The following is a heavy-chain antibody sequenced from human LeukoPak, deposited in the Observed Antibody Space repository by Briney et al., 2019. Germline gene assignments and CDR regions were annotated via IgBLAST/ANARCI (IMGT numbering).Heavy chain of an antibody. CDR1: GFTFISYA. CDR3: AKAPYSGSPYYFDD. V-gene: IGHV3-30*18. CDR2: ISYDGTSK. D-gene: IGHD1-26*01. J-gene: IGHJ4*02. Sequence: GGSLRLSWAASGFTFISYAMHWVRQAPGKGLEWVAVISYDGTSKSSADSVQGRFTISRANPKNTLYCQMNSLRAEDTAGYYCAKAPYSGSPYYFDDWGQGTLVTVSS.